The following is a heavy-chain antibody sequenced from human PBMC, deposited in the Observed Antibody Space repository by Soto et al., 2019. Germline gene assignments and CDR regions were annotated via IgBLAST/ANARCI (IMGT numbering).Heavy chain of an antibody. CDR2: IYYSGST. V-gene: IGHV4-59*01. CDR1: GGSISSYY. D-gene: IGHD3-16*01. CDR3: ARDPLRLEAFDI. Sequence: QVQLQESGPGLVKPSETLSLTCTVSGGSISSYYWSWIRQPPGKGLEWIGYIYYSGSTNYNPSLKSRVTRSVDTSKNQFSLKLSSVTAADTAVYYCARDPLRLEAFDIWGQGTMVTVSS. J-gene: IGHJ3*02.